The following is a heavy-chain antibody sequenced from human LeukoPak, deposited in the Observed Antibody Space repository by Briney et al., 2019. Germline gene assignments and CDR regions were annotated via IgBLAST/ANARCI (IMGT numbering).Heavy chain of an antibody. CDR3: ARHKRMYGYFDL. J-gene: IGHJ2*01. CDR1: GGSISSYY. D-gene: IGHD2-15*01. CDR2: IYYSGST. V-gene: IGHV4-59*08. Sequence: PSETLSLTCTASGGSISSYYWSWIRQPPGKGLEWIGYIYYSGSTNYNPSLKSRVTISVDTSKNQFSLKLSPVTAADTAVYYCARHKRMYGYFDLWGRGTLVTVSS.